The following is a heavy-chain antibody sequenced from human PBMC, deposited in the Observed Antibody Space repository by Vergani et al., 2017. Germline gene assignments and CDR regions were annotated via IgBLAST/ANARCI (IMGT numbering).Heavy chain of an antibody. CDR1: GGSVSSGSYY. Sequence: QVQLQESGPGLVKPSETLSLTCTVSGGSVSSGSYYWSWIRQPPGKGLEWIGYIYYSGSTNYNPSLKSRVTISVDPSKNQFPLKLSAVTAADSAVYYCARVFGYGMDVWGQGTTVTVSS. V-gene: IGHV4-61*01. D-gene: IGHD3-3*01. CDR3: ARVFGYGMDV. CDR2: IYYSGST. J-gene: IGHJ6*02.